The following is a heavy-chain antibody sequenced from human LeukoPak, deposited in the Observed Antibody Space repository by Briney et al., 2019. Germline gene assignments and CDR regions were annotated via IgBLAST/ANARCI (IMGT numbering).Heavy chain of an antibody. CDR2: IYYSGST. J-gene: IGHJ6*03. V-gene: IGHV4-59*01. Sequence: SETLSHTCTVSGGSISSYYWSRIRQPPGKGLEWIGSIYYSGSTNYNPSLKSRVTISVDTSKNQFSLKLSSVTAADTAVYYCARETSQKGAHYMDVWGKGTTVTVSS. D-gene: IGHD3-16*01. CDR1: GGSISSYY. CDR3: ARETSQKGAHYMDV.